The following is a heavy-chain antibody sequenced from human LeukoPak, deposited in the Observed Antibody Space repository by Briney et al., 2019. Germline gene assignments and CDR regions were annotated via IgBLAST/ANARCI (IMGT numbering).Heavy chain of an antibody. CDR1: GFTFSSSA. D-gene: IGHD2-15*01. Sequence: TGGSLRLSCAASGFTFSSSAMSWVRQAPGKGLEWVSATSNNGGYTYYADSVQGRFTISRDNSKSTLCLQMNSLRAEDTAVYYCAKQLRYCSDGSCYFPYWGQGTLVTVSS. V-gene: IGHV3-23*01. CDR3: AKQLRYCSDGSCYFPY. CDR2: TSNNGGYT. J-gene: IGHJ4*02.